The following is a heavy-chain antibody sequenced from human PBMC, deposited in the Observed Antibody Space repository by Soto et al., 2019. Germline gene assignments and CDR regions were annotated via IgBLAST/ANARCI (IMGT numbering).Heavy chain of an antibody. CDR1: GFTFSSSG. D-gene: IGHD3-10*01. CDR3: ARDRYYYGSGSYYPFDP. J-gene: IGHJ5*02. V-gene: IGHV3-30*03. Sequence: QVQLVESGGGVVQPGRSLRLSCAASGFTFSSSGMHWVRQAPGKGLEWVAVISYDGSNEYYADSVKGRFTISSDNSKNTLYLQMDSVRPEDTAFYYCARDRYYYGSGSYYPFDPWGQGTLVTVSS. CDR2: ISYDGSNE.